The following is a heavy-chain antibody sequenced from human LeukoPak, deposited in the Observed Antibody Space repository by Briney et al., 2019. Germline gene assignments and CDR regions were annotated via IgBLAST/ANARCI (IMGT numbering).Heavy chain of an antibody. D-gene: IGHD6-25*01. J-gene: IGHJ4*02. V-gene: IGHV4-34*01. CDR3: ARGLRGHGY. CDR1: GGSFSGYY. CDR2: INHSGST. Sequence: SETLSLTCAVYGGSFSGYYWSWIRQPPGKGLEWIGEINHSGSTNYNPSLKSRVTTSVDTSKNQFSLKLSSVTAADTAVYYCARGLRGHGYWGQGTLVTVSS.